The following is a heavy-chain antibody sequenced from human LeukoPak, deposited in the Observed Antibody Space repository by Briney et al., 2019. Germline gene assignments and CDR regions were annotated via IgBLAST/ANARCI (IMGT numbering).Heavy chain of an antibody. CDR3: ARVPYDFWSGYHIGGNPYYFDY. J-gene: IGHJ4*02. CDR1: GYSISSGYY. D-gene: IGHD3-3*01. CDR2: IYHSGST. Sequence: SETLSLTCTVSGYSISSGYYWGWIRQPPGKGLVWIGSIYHSGSTYYNPSLKSRVTISVDTSKNQFSLKLSSVTAADTAVYYCARVPYDFWSGYHIGGNPYYFDYWGQGTLVTVSS. V-gene: IGHV4-38-2*02.